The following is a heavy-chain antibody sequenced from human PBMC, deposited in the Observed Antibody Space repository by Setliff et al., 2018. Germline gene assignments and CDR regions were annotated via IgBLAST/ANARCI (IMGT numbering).Heavy chain of an antibody. V-gene: IGHV1-69*13. CDR2: INPMFGPP. J-gene: IGHJ4*01. CDR3: ARSGLGGSPQYFFDS. Sequence: SVKVSCKASGYTFTGYYMHWVRQAPGQGLEWMGWINPMFGPPTYAQQFQGRVTIAADELSGMVYMELSSLTSEDTAMYYCARSGLGGSPQYFFDSWGQGTLVTVSS. D-gene: IGHD2-15*01. CDR1: GYTFTGYY.